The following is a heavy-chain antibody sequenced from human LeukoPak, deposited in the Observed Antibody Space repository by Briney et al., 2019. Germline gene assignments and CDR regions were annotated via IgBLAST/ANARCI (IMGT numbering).Heavy chain of an antibody. D-gene: IGHD3-3*01. CDR3: ARGDVITIFGVVISDAFDI. CDR1: GGSISSGSYY. J-gene: IGHJ3*02. Sequence: SETLSLTCTVSGGSISSGSYYWSWIRQPAGKGLEWIGRIYTSGSTNYNPSLKSRVTISVDTSKNQFSLKLSSVTAADTAVYYCARGDVITIFGVVISDAFDIWGQGTMVTVSS. CDR2: IYTSGST. V-gene: IGHV4-61*02.